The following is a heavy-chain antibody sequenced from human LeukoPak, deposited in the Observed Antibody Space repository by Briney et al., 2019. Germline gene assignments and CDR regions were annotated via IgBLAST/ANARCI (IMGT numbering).Heavy chain of an antibody. Sequence: PSETLSLTCTVSGGSISSSSDYWGWIRQPPGKGLEWIGSIYYSGSTYYNPSLKSRVTISVDTSKNQFSLKLSSVTAADTAVYYCARVRVGGYNFFDYWGQGTLVTVSS. CDR1: GGSISSSSDY. V-gene: IGHV4-39*07. CDR2: IYYSGST. D-gene: IGHD5-24*01. J-gene: IGHJ4*02. CDR3: ARVRVGGYNFFDY.